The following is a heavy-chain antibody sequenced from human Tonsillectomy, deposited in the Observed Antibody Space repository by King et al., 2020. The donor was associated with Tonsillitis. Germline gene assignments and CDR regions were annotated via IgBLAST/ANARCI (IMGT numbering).Heavy chain of an antibody. D-gene: IGHD6-19*01. CDR1: GFTFSSYA. CDR2: ISGSGGST. Sequence: VQLVESGGGLVQPGGSLRLSCAASGFTFSSYAMSWVRQAPGKGLKWVSAISGSGGSTYYADSVKGRFTISRDNSKNTLYLQMNSLRAEDTAVFYCANLIAVSGTNYWGQGTLVTVSS. V-gene: IGHV3-23*04. J-gene: IGHJ4*02. CDR3: ANLIAVSGTNY.